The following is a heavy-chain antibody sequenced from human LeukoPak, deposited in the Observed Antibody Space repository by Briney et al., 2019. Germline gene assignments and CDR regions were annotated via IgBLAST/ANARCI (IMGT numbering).Heavy chain of an antibody. D-gene: IGHD6-19*01. CDR3: ARDNSAWYAGTYYYYYGMDV. J-gene: IGHJ6*02. Sequence: SETLSLTCTVSGGSISSSSYYWSWIRQPPGKGLEWIGYIYYSGSTNYNPSLKSRVTISVDTSKNQFSLKLSSVTAADTAVYYCARDNSAWYAGTYYYYYGMDVWGQGTTVTVSS. CDR2: IYYSGST. V-gene: IGHV4-61*01. CDR1: GGSISSSSYY.